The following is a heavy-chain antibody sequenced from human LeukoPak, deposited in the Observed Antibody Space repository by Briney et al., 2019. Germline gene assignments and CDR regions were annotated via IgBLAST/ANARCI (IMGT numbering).Heavy chain of an antibody. V-gene: IGHV4-59*08. Sequence: PSETLSLTCTVSGAXINNNFWTWIRQPPGKGLEWIGYIYSSGSANYNPSLKSRVIISGDTSKNQISLNLTSVTAADTALYFCARHRDYYDTWGHGTLVTVSS. D-gene: IGHD3-22*01. CDR3: ARHRDYYDT. CDR2: IYSSGSA. CDR1: GAXINNNF. J-gene: IGHJ4*01.